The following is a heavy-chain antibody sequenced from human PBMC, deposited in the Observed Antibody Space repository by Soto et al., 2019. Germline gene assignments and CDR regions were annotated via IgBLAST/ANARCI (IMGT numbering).Heavy chain of an antibody. Sequence: PSETLSLTCSVSGDSISNLDYFWAWIRQPPGQALEYMGYICKSATTYYNPSFESRVAISVGTSKSQFSLNVTSVTAADTAVYFCARGRYCLTGRCFPNWFDSWGQGALVTVSS. CDR2: ICKSATT. D-gene: IGHD7-27*01. V-gene: IGHV4-30-4*01. CDR3: ARGRYCLTGRCFPNWFDS. CDR1: GDSISNLDYF. J-gene: IGHJ5*01.